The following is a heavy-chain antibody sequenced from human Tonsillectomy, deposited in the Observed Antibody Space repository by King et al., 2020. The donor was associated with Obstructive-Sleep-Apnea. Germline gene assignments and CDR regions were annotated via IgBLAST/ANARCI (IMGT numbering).Heavy chain of an antibody. D-gene: IGHD4-17*01. CDR3: ARGGDVTTGTTGKPYYFDH. CDR1: GYTFTSYY. J-gene: IGHJ4*02. CDR2: INPSGGST. V-gene: IGHV1-46*01. Sequence: VQLVESGAEVKKPGASVKVSCKASGYTFTSYYMHWVRQAPGQGLEWVGIINPSGGSTSYAQKFQGRVTMTRDTSTSTVYMELSSLGSEDTAVYYCARGGDVTTGTTGKPYYFDHWGQGTLVTVSS.